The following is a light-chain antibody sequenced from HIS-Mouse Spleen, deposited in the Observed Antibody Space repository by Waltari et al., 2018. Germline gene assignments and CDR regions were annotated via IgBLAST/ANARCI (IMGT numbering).Light chain of an antibody. CDR2: RKN. CDR3: AAWDDSLSGPV. Sequence: QSVLTQPPSASGTPGQRVTIACSGSSPNIGSNEVYWYQQLPGTAPKLLIYRKNQRPSGVPDRFSGSKSGTSASLAISGLRSEDEADYYCAAWDDSLSGPVFGGGTKLTVL. V-gene: IGLV1-47*01. J-gene: IGLJ3*02. CDR1: SPNIGSNE.